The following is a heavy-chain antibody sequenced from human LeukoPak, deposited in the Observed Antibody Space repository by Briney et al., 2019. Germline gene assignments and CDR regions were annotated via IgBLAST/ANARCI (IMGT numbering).Heavy chain of an antibody. Sequence: PSETLSLTCAVYGGSFSGYYWSWIRQPPGQGLEWIGEINHSGSPNYNPPLTSRVTISVDTSKNQFSLKLSSVTAADTAVYYCARGGRGSWCVGSFDYWGQGTLVTVSS. V-gene: IGHV4-34*01. D-gene: IGHD6-13*01. CDR1: GGSFSGYY. CDR3: ARGGRGSWCVGSFDY. CDR2: INHSGSP. J-gene: IGHJ4*02.